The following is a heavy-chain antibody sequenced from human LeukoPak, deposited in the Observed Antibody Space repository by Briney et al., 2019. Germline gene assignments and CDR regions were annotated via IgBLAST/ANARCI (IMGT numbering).Heavy chain of an antibody. J-gene: IGHJ4*02. V-gene: IGHV1-8*03. CDR3: ARGGYYYDSSGYYYAGTFDY. Sequence: ASVKVSCKASGYTFTSYDINWVRQATGQGLEWMGWMNPNSGNTGYAQKFHGRVTITRNTSISTAYMELSSLRSEDTAVYYCARGGYYYDSSGYYYAGTFDYWGQGTLVTVSS. CDR1: GYTFTSYD. CDR2: MNPNSGNT. D-gene: IGHD3-22*01.